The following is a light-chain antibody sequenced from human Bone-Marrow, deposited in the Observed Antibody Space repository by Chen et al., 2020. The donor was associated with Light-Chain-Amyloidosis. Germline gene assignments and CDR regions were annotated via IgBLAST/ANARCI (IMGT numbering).Light chain of an antibody. Sequence: QSALTQPASVSGSPGQSITISCTGTSSDVGGDNHVSWYQQHPDKATKLMIYEVTNRPSWVPDRFSGSKSDNTASLTISVLQTADEADYFCSSYTITNTLVFGSGTRVTVL. CDR2: EVT. V-gene: IGLV2-14*01. J-gene: IGLJ1*01. CDR3: SSYTITNTLV. CDR1: SSDVGGDNH.